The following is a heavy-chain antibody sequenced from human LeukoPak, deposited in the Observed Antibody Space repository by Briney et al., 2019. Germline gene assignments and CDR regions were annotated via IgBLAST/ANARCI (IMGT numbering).Heavy chain of an antibody. V-gene: IGHV3-30*04. Sequence: PGGSLRLSCAASGFTFSSYAMHWVRQAPGKGLEWVALISYDGSNKYYADSVKGRFTISRDNSKNTLYLQMNSLRAEDTAVYYCAKASLGRPYYYGSGSYSWEYYFDYWGQGTLVTVSS. CDR1: GFTFSSYA. J-gene: IGHJ4*02. D-gene: IGHD3-10*01. CDR2: ISYDGSNK. CDR3: AKASLGRPYYYGSGSYSWEYYFDY.